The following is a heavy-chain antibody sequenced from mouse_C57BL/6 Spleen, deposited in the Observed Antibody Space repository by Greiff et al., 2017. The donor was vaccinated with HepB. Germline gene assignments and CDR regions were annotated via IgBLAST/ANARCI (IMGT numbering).Heavy chain of an antibody. CDR2: FYPGSGSI. V-gene: IGHV1-62-2*01. CDR1: GYTFTEYT. J-gene: IGHJ3*01. Sequence: VQLQQSGAELVKPGASVKLSCKASGYTFTEYTIHWVKQRSGQGLEWIGWFYPGSGSIKYNEKFKDKATLTAAKSSSTVYMELSRLTSEDSAVYFCARHEGSYYYGSSAWFAYWGQGTLVTVSA. CDR3: ARHEGSYYYGSSAWFAY. D-gene: IGHD1-1*01.